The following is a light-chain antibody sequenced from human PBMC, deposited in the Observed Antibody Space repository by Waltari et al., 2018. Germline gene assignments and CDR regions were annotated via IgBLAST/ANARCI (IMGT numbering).Light chain of an antibody. CDR3: SLYIISSTYWV. Sequence: QSALTQPASVSGSPGQSITISCTGTSSDVGTYNYVSWYQQHPDKAPKLMIYEVSYRPSGFSSRFSGSKSGNTASLTISGLQAEDEADYYCSLYIISSTYWVFGGGTKLTVL. CDR2: EVS. V-gene: IGLV2-14*01. J-gene: IGLJ3*02. CDR1: SSDVGTYNY.